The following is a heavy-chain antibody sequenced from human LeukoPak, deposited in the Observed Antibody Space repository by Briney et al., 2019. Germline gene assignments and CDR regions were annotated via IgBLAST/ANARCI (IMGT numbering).Heavy chain of an antibody. CDR2: ILPIFGTA. CDR3: ARDLTLVLLWFGEGSFDY. Sequence: SVKVSCKASGYTFTSYDINWVRQATGQGLEWMGGILPIFGTANYAQKFQGRVTMTRDTSTSTVYMELSSLRSEDTAVYYCARDLTLVLLWFGEGSFDYWGQGTLVTVSS. V-gene: IGHV1-69*06. CDR1: GYTFTSYD. J-gene: IGHJ4*02. D-gene: IGHD3-10*01.